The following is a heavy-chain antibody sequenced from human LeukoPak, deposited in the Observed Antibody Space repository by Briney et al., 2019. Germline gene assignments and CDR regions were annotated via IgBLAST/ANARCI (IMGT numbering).Heavy chain of an antibody. V-gene: IGHV4-39*07. CDR1: GGSISSGGYY. Sequence: SETLSLTCTVSGGSISSGGYYWSWIRQPPGKGLEWIGEINHSGSTNYNPSLKSRVTISVDTSKNQFSLKLSSVTAADTAVYYCARGTTAAARDYWGQGTLVTVSS. J-gene: IGHJ4*02. CDR2: INHSGST. D-gene: IGHD6-13*01. CDR3: ARGTTAAARDY.